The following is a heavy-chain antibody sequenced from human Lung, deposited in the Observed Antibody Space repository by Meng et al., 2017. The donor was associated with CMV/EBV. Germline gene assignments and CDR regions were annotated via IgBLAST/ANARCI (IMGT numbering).Heavy chain of an antibody. V-gene: IGHV4-30-4*08. CDR2: IYYSGST. D-gene: IGHD2-21*01. CDR1: GGSISSSDYY. Sequence: SETXSLXXTVSGGSISSSDYYWSWIRQPPGKGLEWIGYIYYSGSTYYNPSLKSRVTISVDTSKNQFSLKLSSVTAADTAVYYCARAYCGGDCYSNWFDPWGQGXLVXVS. J-gene: IGHJ5*02. CDR3: ARAYCGGDCYSNWFDP.